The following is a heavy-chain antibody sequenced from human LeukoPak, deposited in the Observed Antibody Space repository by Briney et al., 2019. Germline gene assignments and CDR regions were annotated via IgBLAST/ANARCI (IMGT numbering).Heavy chain of an antibody. V-gene: IGHV4-39*07. Sequence: PSETLSLTLTVSGGSISSGGYYWSWIRQPPGKGLEWIGEISHSGSTNYNPSLKSRVTMSVDTSKNQFSLKLSSVTAADTAVYYCARGRPRYYYDRPQYDYWGQGTLVTVSS. CDR3: ARGRPRYYYDRPQYDY. CDR2: ISHSGST. CDR1: GGSISSGGYY. D-gene: IGHD3-22*01. J-gene: IGHJ4*02.